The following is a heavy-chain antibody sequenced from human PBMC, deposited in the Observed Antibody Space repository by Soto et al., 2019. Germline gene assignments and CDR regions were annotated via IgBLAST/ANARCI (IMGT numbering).Heavy chain of an antibody. CDR1: GFSFSSYW. CDR3: AKGVPAATRYFQH. Sequence: VQLVESGGGLVQPGGSLRLSCAASGFSFSSYWMHWVRHAPGKGLVWVSRINSDGSSTTYADSVKGRFTIPRDNAKNTLYLQMNSLTPEDTAVYYCAKGVPAATRYFQHWGQGTLVTVSS. D-gene: IGHD2-2*01. CDR2: INSDGSST. J-gene: IGHJ1*01. V-gene: IGHV3-74*01.